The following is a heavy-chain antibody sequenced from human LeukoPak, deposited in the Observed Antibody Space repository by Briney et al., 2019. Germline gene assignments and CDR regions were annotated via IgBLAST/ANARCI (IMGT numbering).Heavy chain of an antibody. J-gene: IGHJ5*02. CDR3: AKDRHYDYVWGSYRNWFDP. Sequence: GGSLRLSCAASGFTFDDYAMHWVRQAPGKGLEWVSGISWNSGSIGYADSVKGRFTISRDNAKNSLYLQMNSLRAEDTAVYYCAKDRHYDYVWGSYRNWFDPWGQGTLVTVSS. CDR1: GFTFDDYA. V-gene: IGHV3-9*01. CDR2: ISWNSGSI. D-gene: IGHD3-16*02.